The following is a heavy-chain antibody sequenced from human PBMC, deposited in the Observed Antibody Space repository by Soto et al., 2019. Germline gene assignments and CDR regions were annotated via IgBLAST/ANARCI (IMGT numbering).Heavy chain of an antibody. CDR2: VHHSWGS. Sequence: QVQLQESGPGLVKPSETLSLSCTVSGGSISSYYWSWFRQSPGKRMEWIGYVHHSWGSSYNPSLPSRVSISLHTSKSQFSLMVTSVTATDTAVYCCARQGFGPLHGLVDVWGQGTTVTVSS. V-gene: IGHV4-59*08. D-gene: IGHD3-10*01. CDR3: ARQGFGPLHGLVDV. CDR1: GGSISSYY. J-gene: IGHJ6*02.